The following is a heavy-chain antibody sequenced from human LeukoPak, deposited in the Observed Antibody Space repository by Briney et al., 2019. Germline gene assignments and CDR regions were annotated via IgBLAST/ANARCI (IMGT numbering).Heavy chain of an antibody. J-gene: IGHJ6*02. Sequence: GGSLRLSCAASGFTFSSYGMHWVRQAPGKGLEWVAVISYDGSSKYYADSVKGRFTISRDNSKNTLYLQMNSLRAEDTAVYYSAKDSTYYYDSSGYYYEYYYYGMDVWGQGTTVTVSS. V-gene: IGHV3-30*18. CDR1: GFTFSSYG. CDR2: ISYDGSSK. CDR3: AKDSTYYYDSSGYYYEYYYYGMDV. D-gene: IGHD3-22*01.